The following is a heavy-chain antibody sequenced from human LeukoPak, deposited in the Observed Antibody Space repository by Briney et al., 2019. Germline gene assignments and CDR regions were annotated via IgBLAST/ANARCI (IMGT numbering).Heavy chain of an antibody. CDR3: ARNIAGAGPPHAFDI. V-gene: IGHV1-18*04. D-gene: IGHD6-13*01. CDR1: GYTFTSYG. Sequence: ASVKVACKASGYTFTSYGISWVRQAPGQGLEWMGWISAYNGNTNYAQKLQGRVTMTTDTSTSTAYMELRSLRSDDTAVYYCARNIAGAGPPHAFDIWGQGTMVTVSS. J-gene: IGHJ3*02. CDR2: ISAYNGNT.